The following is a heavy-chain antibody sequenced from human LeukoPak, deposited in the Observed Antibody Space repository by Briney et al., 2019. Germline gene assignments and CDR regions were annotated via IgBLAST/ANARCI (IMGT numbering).Heavy chain of an antibody. Sequence: PGGSLRLSCAASGFTFSRYSMHWVRQTPGKGLEWVAFIWPGGDKTYYADSVRGRFTLSRENSKNTLHLEMKSVRAEDTALYYCAKISSSSEPDFDYWGQGTLVTVSS. D-gene: IGHD6-6*01. CDR1: GFTFSRYS. J-gene: IGHJ4*02. V-gene: IGHV3-30*02. CDR3: AKISSSSEPDFDY. CDR2: IWPGGDKT.